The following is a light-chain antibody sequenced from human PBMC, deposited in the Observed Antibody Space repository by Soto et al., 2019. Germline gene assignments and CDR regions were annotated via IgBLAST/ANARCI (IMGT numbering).Light chain of an antibody. CDR2: DAS. Sequence: EMVLTQSPGTLSLSPGERATLSCRASESVSSSYLAWYQQKPGQAPRLPIYDASSRATGIPDRFSGSGSGTDFTLTISRLEPEDFAVYYCQQYGSSPETFGQGTKVEI. J-gene: IGKJ1*01. CDR1: ESVSSSY. CDR3: QQYGSSPET. V-gene: IGKV3-20*01.